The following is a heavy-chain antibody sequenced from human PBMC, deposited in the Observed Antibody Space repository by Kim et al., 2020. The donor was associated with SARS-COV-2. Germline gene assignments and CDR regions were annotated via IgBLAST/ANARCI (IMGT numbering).Heavy chain of an antibody. D-gene: IGHD3-10*01. Sequence: GGSLRLSCAASGFTFSSYAMSWVRQAPGKGLEWVSAISGSGGSTYYADSVKGRFTISRDNSKNTLYLQMNSLRAEDTAVYYCAKSVYYYGFAESYYYGMDVWGQGTTVTVSS. J-gene: IGHJ6*02. CDR2: ISGSGGST. CDR3: AKSVYYYGFAESYYYGMDV. CDR1: GFTFSSYA. V-gene: IGHV3-23*01.